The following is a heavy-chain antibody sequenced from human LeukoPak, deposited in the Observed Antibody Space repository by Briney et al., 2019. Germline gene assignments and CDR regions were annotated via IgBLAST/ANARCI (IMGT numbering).Heavy chain of an antibody. CDR1: GGTFSSYA. CDR3: ARAHLSRAGYNYIFDY. D-gene: IGHD5-24*01. CDR2: IIPILGIA. V-gene: IGHV1-69*04. J-gene: IGHJ4*02. Sequence: GASVKVSCKASGGTFSSYAISWVRQAPGQGLEWMGRIIPILGIANYAQKFQGRVTITADKSTSTAYMELSSLRSEDTAVYYCARAHLSRAGYNYIFDYWGQGTLVTVSS.